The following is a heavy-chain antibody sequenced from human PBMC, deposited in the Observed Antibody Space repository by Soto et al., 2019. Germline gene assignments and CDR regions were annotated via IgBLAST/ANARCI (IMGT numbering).Heavy chain of an antibody. J-gene: IGHJ4*02. CDR1: GGSISSYY. CDR2: IYYSGST. D-gene: IGHD6-13*01. Sequence: PSETLSLTCTVSGGSISSYYWSWIRQPPGKGLDWIGHIYYSGSTNYNPSGSTNYDPSLKSRVTISVDMSKNQFSLKLNSVTAADSAVYFCARASSTSWTYYFDSWGQGTLVTVSS. V-gene: IGHV4-59*01. CDR3: ARASSTSWTYYFDS.